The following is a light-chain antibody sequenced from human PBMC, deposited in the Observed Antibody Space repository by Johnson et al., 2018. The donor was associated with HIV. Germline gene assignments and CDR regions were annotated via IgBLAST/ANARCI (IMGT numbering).Light chain of an antibody. CDR1: SSNIGNNF. Sequence: QSVLTQPPSVSAAPGQKVTISCSGSSSNIGNNFVSWYQQLPGTAPKLLIYDNNTRPSGIPDRFSGSQSGPSATLGITGLQTGDETDYYCETWDSSLSGFFGTGTKFTVL. V-gene: IGLV1-51*01. CDR2: DNN. J-gene: IGLJ1*01. CDR3: ETWDSSLSGF.